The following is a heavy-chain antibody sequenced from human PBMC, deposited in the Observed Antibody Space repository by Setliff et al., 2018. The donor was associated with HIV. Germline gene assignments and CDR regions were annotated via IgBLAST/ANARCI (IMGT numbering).Heavy chain of an antibody. V-gene: IGHV1-3*01. CDR3: ASSAVAGSTPVLIYYYYGMDV. Sequence: ASVKVSCKASGYTPTTYAMHWVRQAPGQRLEWMGWINVDNDNTKYSQKFQGRVTLTRDTSASTAYMELSGLRSEDTAVYYCASSAVAGSTPVLIYYYYGMDVWGQGTAVTVSS. D-gene: IGHD6-19*01. CDR2: INVDNDNT. J-gene: IGHJ6*02. CDR1: GYTPTTYA.